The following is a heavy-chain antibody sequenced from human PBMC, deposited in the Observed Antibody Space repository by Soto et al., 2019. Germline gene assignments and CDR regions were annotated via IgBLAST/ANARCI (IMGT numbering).Heavy chain of an antibody. D-gene: IGHD3-9*01. CDR2: MWYDRSHT. CDR3: SRDRSGRTGYYSGPYG. V-gene: IGHV3-33*01. CDR1: GFSFSSYA. J-gene: IGHJ6*02. Sequence: QTGGSLRLSCAASGFSFSSYAMQWVRQAPGKGLEWVALMWYDRSHTYYAESVKGRFNISRDESKNMLFLHMSGLRAEDTAVYYCSRDRSGRTGYYSGPYGWAQGTTVTVSS.